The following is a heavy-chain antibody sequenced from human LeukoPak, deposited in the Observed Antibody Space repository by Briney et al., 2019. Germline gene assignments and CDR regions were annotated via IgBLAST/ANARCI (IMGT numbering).Heavy chain of an antibody. Sequence: KPGGSLRLSCAASGFTFSDYYMSWIRQAPGKGLEWVSYISSSGSTIYYADSVKGRFTISRDNAKNSLYLQMNSLSAEDTAVYYCARDPHAYSSGWGDAFDIWGQGTMVTVSS. V-gene: IGHV3-11*01. CDR1: GFTFSDYY. CDR3: ARDPHAYSSGWGDAFDI. D-gene: IGHD6-25*01. CDR2: ISSSGSTI. J-gene: IGHJ3*02.